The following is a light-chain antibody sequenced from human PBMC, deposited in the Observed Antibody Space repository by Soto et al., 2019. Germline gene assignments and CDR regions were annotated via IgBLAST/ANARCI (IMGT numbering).Light chain of an antibody. V-gene: IGKV3-15*01. CDR1: PSAGTF. J-gene: IGKJ4*01. CDR2: DVS. Sequence: DIEMTQSPATLSVSPGDRVTLSCRASPSAGTFLAWYQQKPGQAPRLLMYDVSTRDTGVPARFSGSGSGTEFTPTISSLQSDDFAVYYCQQYNHWPPLTFGGGTKVE. CDR3: QQYNHWPPLT.